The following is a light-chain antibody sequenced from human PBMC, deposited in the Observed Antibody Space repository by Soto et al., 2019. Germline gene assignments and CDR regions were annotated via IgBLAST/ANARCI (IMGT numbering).Light chain of an antibody. CDR1: SSDVGGYNY. CDR3: SSYTSSSTLV. J-gene: IGLJ2*01. Sequence: QSALTQPASVSGSPGQSITISCTGTSSDVGGYNYVSWYQQHPGQAPKLMIYAVSNRPSGVSNRFSGSKSGNTASLTISGPQAEDEADYYCSSYTSSSTLVFGGGTKLTVL. CDR2: AVS. V-gene: IGLV2-14*01.